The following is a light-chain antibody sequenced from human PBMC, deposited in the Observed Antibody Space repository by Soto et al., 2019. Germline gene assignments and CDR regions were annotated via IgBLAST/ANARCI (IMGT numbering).Light chain of an antibody. CDR2: GAS. Sequence: EIVLTQSPGTLSLSPGERATLSCRASQSVNGNYLTWYQQKPGQAPRLLIYGASTRATGTPDRFSGSGSGTVFTLTISRLELEDFTVYYCQQYGSSFRYTFGQGTKLEIK. CDR1: QSVNGNY. J-gene: IGKJ2*01. V-gene: IGKV3-20*01. CDR3: QQYGSSFRYT.